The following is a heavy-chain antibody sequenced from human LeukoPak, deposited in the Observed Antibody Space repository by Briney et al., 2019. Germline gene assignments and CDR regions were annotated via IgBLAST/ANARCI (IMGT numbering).Heavy chain of an antibody. V-gene: IGHV1-18*01. Sequence: GASVKVSCKASGYNFRTYGITWVRQAPGQGLEWMGWISPYKGNTNYTQILQGRVTMTTDTSTSTAYMELRSLRSDDTAVYYCARGGASYCSSASCYKYYYMDVWGKGTTVTISS. CDR2: ISPYKGNT. J-gene: IGHJ6*03. CDR1: GYNFRTYG. CDR3: ARGGASYCSSASCYKYYYMDV. D-gene: IGHD2-2*02.